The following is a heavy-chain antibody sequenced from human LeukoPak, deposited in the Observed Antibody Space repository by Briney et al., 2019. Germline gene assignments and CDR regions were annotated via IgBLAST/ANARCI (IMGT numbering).Heavy chain of an antibody. J-gene: IGHJ5*02. D-gene: IGHD2-2*02. CDR2: IYYNGNT. CDR1: DGSINSYY. Sequence: SETLSLTCSVSDGSINSYYWNWIRRPPGKGLEWIGYIYYNGNTNYSPSLKSRVTISAGTSKNQFSLKLSSVTAADTAVYYCARRTGVVVPAAIPKRGNWFDPWGQGTLVTVSS. V-gene: IGHV4-59*12. CDR3: ARRTGVVVPAAIPKRGNWFDP.